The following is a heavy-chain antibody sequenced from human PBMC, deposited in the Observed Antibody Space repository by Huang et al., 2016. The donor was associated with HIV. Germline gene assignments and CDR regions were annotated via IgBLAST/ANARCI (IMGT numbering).Heavy chain of an antibody. Sequence: ELQLVQSGAEVKKPGESLKISCKGSENNFNTYWIGWVRQMPGKGLEWMGIIHPGDSDPRDIPSCRGQVTFSADKSINTAYLQWTYLKASDTAMYYCARWMSSGSYYYFDFWGQGTLVTVSS. CDR3: ARWMSSGSYYYFDF. J-gene: IGHJ4*02. V-gene: IGHV5-51*01. D-gene: IGHD1-26*01. CDR1: ENNFNTYW. CDR2: IHPGDSDP.